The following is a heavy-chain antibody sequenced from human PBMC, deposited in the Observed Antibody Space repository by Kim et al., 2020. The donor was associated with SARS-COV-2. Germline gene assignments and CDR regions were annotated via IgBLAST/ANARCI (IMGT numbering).Heavy chain of an antibody. CDR2: TSTSGSYT. J-gene: IGHJ4*02. CDR3: ARRGIGWYSHIDY. V-gene: IGHV3-11*03. CDR1: GFTFSDFY. Sequence: GGSLRLSCAASGFTFSDFYILWIRQAPGKGLECLSDTSTSGSYTNYAENVKGRFTVSRDNAENSVSLQRSSLRAEDTAIYYCARRGIGWYSHIDYWGQGTLVTVSS. D-gene: IGHD2-15*01.